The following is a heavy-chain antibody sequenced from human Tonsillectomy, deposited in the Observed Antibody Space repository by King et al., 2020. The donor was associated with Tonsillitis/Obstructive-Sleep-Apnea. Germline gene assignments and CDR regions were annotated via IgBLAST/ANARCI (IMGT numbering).Heavy chain of an antibody. J-gene: IGHJ4*02. D-gene: IGHD2-15*01. V-gene: IGHV3-15*01. CDR2: IKSKTDGGTT. Sequence: VQLVESGGGLVKPGGSLRLSCTASGFTFSNAWMSWVRQAPGKGLEWVGRIKSKTDGGTTDYAEPVKGRFTISRDDSKNTLYLQMNSLKTEDTAVYYCTTIVVVVIAATPYYFDYWGQGTLVTVSS. CDR1: GFTFSNAW. CDR3: TTIVVVVIAATPYYFDY.